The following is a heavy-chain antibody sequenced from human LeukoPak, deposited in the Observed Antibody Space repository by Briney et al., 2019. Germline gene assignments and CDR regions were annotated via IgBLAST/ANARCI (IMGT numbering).Heavy chain of an antibody. CDR1: GFTFSSYW. Sequence: GGSLRLSCAASGFTFSSYWMTWVRRAAGKGLEWVANINQNGSMKYYVDSVKGRFTISRDNAKDSLYLLMNSLRAEDTAVYYCARDCGGDDDFWGQGALVTVSS. CDR3: ARDCGGDDDF. CDR2: INQNGSMK. J-gene: IGHJ4*02. V-gene: IGHV3-7*01. D-gene: IGHD2-21*01.